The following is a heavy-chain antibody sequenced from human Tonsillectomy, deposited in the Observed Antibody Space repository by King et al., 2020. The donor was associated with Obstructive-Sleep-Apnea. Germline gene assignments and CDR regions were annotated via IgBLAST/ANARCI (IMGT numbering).Heavy chain of an antibody. Sequence: QLVQSGAEVKKPGESLKISCQGSGYTFTSYWIGWVRQMPGKGLEWRGIIYPCDTDSKYSPSFPGQVTISADRSISPAYLQRSSLKASDTAMYYCARMGASSGYARSDYWGQGTLVTVSS. D-gene: IGHD5-12*01. V-gene: IGHV5-51*01. J-gene: IGHJ4*02. CDR1: GYTFTSYW. CDR2: IYPCDTDS. CDR3: ARMGASSGYARSDY.